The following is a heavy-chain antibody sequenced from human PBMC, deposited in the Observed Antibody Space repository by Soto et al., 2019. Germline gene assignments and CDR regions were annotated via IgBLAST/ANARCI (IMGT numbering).Heavy chain of an antibody. D-gene: IGHD3-22*01. CDR1: GGSISSYY. V-gene: IGHV4-59*01. Sequence: SETLSLTCTVSGGSISSYYWSWIRQPPGKGLEWIGYIYYSGSTNYNPSLKSRVTISVDTSKNHFSLKLSSVTAADTAVYYCARSITPYYYDSSGYPMGYWGQGTLVTVSS. CDR3: ARSITPYYYDSSGYPMGY. J-gene: IGHJ4*02. CDR2: IYYSGST.